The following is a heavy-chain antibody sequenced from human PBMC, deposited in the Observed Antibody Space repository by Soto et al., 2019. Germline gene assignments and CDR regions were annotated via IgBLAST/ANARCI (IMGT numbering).Heavy chain of an antibody. CDR3: ARTSYDILTGRLDAFDI. J-gene: IGHJ3*02. D-gene: IGHD3-9*01. Sequence: SETLSLTCAVSGGSINNGGYSWSWLRQPPGKGLEWIGYISHGGNTYYNPSLRSRVIMSIDKSKNHFSLGLKSVTAADTATYYCARTSYDILTGRLDAFDIWGQGTMVTVSS. V-gene: IGHV4-30-2*01. CDR1: GGSINNGGYS. CDR2: ISHGGNT.